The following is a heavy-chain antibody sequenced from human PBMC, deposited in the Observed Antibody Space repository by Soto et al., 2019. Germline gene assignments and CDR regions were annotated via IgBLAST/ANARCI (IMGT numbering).Heavy chain of an antibody. V-gene: IGHV4-59*08. CDR3: ARNVGPHLSHYFDY. CDR2: IYHSGDT. D-gene: IGHD3-3*02. Sequence: SETLSLTCTVSYGSISTYHWSWVRQPPEKGLEWIGYIYHSGDTSYNPSLKSRFTISVDTSKNQFSLKLSAVTAADTAVYYCARNVGPHLSHYFDYWGQGTLVTVSS. CDR1: YGSISTYH. J-gene: IGHJ4*02.